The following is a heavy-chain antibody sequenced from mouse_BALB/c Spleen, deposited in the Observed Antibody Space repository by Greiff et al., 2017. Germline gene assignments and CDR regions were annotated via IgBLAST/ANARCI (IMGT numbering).Heavy chain of an antibody. Sequence: QVQLQQSGAELARPGASVKLSCKASGYTFTSYWMQWVKQRPGQGLEWIGAIYPGDGDTRYTQKFKGKATLTADKSSSTAYMQLSSLASEDSAVYYCARWGPYYAMDYWGQGTSVTVSS. CDR2: IYPGDGDT. J-gene: IGHJ4*01. D-gene: IGHD2-3*01. CDR1: GYTFTSYW. V-gene: IGHV1-87*01. CDR3: ARWGPYYAMDY.